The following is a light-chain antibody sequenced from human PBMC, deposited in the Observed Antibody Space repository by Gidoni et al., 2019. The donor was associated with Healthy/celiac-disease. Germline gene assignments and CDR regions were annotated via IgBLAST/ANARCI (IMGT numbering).Light chain of an antibody. CDR2: QDS. Sequence: SYDLTQPPSVSVSPGQTASITCSGDKLGDKYACWYQQKPGQYPVLVIYQDSKRPSGIPERFSGSNSGNTATRTISGTQAMDEADYYCQAWDSSIDVVFGGGTKLTVL. CDR3: QAWDSSIDVV. CDR1: KLGDKY. J-gene: IGLJ2*01. V-gene: IGLV3-1*01.